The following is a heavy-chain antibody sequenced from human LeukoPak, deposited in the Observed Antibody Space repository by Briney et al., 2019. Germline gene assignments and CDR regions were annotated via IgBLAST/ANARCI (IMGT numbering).Heavy chain of an antibody. J-gene: IGHJ1*01. Sequence: ASGFTFDDYAMHWVRQAPGKGLEWVSGISWNSGSIAYADSVKGRFTISRDNAKNSLYLQMNSLRTEDTALYYCAKEGLATRVRGVTLWKYFQHWGQGTLVTVSS. CDR1: GFTFDDYA. V-gene: IGHV3-9*01. CDR2: ISWNSGSI. CDR3: AKEGLATRVRGVTLWKYFQH. D-gene: IGHD3-10*01.